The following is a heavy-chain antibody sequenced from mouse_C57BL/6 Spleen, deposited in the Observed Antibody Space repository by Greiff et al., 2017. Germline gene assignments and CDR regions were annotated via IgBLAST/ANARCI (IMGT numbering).Heavy chain of an antibody. Sequence: VQLQQSGPELVKPGDSVKISCKASGYSFTGYFMNWVMQSHGKSLEWIGRINPYNGDTFYNQKFKGKATLTVDKSSSTAHMELRSLTSEDSAVYYCASRGYDYVAWFAYWGQGTLVTVSA. CDR1: GYSFTGYF. CDR2: INPYNGDT. D-gene: IGHD2-4*01. V-gene: IGHV1-20*01. J-gene: IGHJ3*01. CDR3: ASRGYDYVAWFAY.